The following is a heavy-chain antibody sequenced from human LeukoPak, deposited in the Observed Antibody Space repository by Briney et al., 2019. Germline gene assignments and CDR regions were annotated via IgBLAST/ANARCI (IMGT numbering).Heavy chain of an antibody. D-gene: IGHD3-22*01. CDR3: ARWTPYYYDSSGYYYFDY. CDR1: GGSISSYY. CDR2: IYYSGST. V-gene: IGHV4-59*08. Sequence: SETLSLTCTVSGGSISSYYWSWIRQPPGKGLEWIGYIYYSGSTNYNPSLKSRVTISVDTSTNQFSLKLSSVTAADTAVYYCARWTPYYYDSSGYYYFDYWGQGTLVTVSS. J-gene: IGHJ4*02.